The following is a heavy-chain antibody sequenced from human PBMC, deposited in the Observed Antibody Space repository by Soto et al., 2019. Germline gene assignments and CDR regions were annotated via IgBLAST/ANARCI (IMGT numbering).Heavy chain of an antibody. Sequence: QVQLQQWGAGLLKPSETLSLTCAVYGGSFSGYYWSWIRQPPGKGLEWIGEINHSGSTNYNPSLKSRVTISVDTSKNQFSLKLSSVTAADTAVYYCARQLSSGSRPFFDYWGQGTLVTVSS. V-gene: IGHV4-34*01. J-gene: IGHJ4*02. CDR1: GGSFSGYY. CDR3: ARQLSSGSRPFFDY. CDR2: INHSGST. D-gene: IGHD6-19*01.